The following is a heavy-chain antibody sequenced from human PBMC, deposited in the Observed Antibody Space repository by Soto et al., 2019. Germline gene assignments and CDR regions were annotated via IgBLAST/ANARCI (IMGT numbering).Heavy chain of an antibody. J-gene: IGHJ5*02. CDR3: ASDMSTT. Sequence: QVQLVQSGAEVKKPGASVKVSCKASGYPFTSHDINWMRQATGQGREWMGWMNPNSGHTNYAQKFKCRVTLTRDTFISTAYMDLTSLRSEDTAIYYCASDMSTTWGQGTLVAASA. CDR2: MNPNSGHT. CDR1: GYPFTSHD. D-gene: IGHD2-2*01. V-gene: IGHV1-8*01.